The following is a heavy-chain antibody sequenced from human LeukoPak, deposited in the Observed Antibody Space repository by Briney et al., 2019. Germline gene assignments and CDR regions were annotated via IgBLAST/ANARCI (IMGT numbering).Heavy chain of an antibody. V-gene: IGHV1-69*05. CDR1: GGTFSSYA. Sequence: SVKVSCKASGGTFSSYAISWVRQAPGQGLEWMGGIIPIFGTANYAQKFQGRVTMTRDTSISTAYMELSRLRSDDTAVYYCAKDFSSNWAHHFDYWGQGTLVTVSS. CDR3: AKDFSSNWAHHFDY. CDR2: IIPIFGTA. D-gene: IGHD6-13*01. J-gene: IGHJ4*02.